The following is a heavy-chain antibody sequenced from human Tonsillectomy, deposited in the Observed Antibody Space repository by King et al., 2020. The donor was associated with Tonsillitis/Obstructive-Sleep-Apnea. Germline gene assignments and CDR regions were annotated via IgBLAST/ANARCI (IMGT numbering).Heavy chain of an antibody. V-gene: IGHV1-18*04. Sequence: VQLVQSGVEVKQPGASVRLSCEASGYTFTSYGVSWVRQAPGQGLEWMGWISTYNGNTKYAQKLQGRVTMTTDTSTNTAYMELRSLRSDDTAVYYCAREAVAATLDYLGQGTLVTVSS. D-gene: IGHD2-15*01. CDR2: ISTYNGNT. CDR3: AREAVAATLDY. J-gene: IGHJ4*02. CDR1: GYTFTSYG.